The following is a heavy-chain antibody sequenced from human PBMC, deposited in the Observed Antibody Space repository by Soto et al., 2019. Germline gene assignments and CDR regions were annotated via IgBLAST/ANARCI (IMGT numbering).Heavy chain of an antibody. CDR2: INSDGSST. D-gene: IGHD6-19*01. CDR1: GFTISSYW. J-gene: IGHJ4*02. Sequence: GGSLRLSCAASGFTISSYWMHWVRQAPGKGLVWVSRINSDGSSTSYADSVKGRFTISRDNAKNTMYLRMNSLRAEDTAVYYCARGYSSGWYPGFDYWGQGTLVTVSS. CDR3: ARGYSSGWYPGFDY. V-gene: IGHV3-74*01.